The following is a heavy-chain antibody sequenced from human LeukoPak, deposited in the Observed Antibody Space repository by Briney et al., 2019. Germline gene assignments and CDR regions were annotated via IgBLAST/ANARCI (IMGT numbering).Heavy chain of an antibody. J-gene: IGHJ4*02. D-gene: IGHD6-13*01. CDR1: GGSISSGGYS. V-gene: IGHV4-30-2*01. Sequence: SETLSLTCAVSGGSISSGGYSWSWIRQPPGKGLEWIGYIYHSGSTYYNPSLKSRVTISVDTSKNQFSLKLSSVTAADTAVYYCARAGYSSSWYFDYWGQGTLVTVSS. CDR2: IYHSGST. CDR3: ARAGYSSSWYFDY.